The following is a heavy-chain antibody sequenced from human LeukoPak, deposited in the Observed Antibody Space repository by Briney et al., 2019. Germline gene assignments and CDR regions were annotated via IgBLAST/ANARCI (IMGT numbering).Heavy chain of an antibody. J-gene: IGHJ6*03. CDR2: ISGSGGST. Sequence: GGSLRLSCAASGFTFSSYGMSWVRQAPGKGLEWVSAISGSGGSTYYADSVKGRFTISRDNSKNTRYLQMNSLRAEDTAVYYCARTTEELVATWSGDYYYMDVWGKGTTVTISS. CDR1: GFTFSSYG. CDR3: ARTTEELVATWSGDYYYMDV. V-gene: IGHV3-23*01. D-gene: IGHD5-12*01.